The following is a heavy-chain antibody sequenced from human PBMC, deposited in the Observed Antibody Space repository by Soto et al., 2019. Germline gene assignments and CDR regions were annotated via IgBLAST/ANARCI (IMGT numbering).Heavy chain of an antibody. CDR2: IYYSGST. CDR3: AREEGYGMDV. Sequence: SETLSLTCTVSSDSISSYYWSWIRQPPGKGLEWIGYIYYSGSTNYNPSLKSRVTISVDTSKNQFSLKLSSVTAADTAVYYCAREEGYGMDVWGQGTTVTVSS. V-gene: IGHV4-59*01. CDR1: SDSISSYY. J-gene: IGHJ6*02.